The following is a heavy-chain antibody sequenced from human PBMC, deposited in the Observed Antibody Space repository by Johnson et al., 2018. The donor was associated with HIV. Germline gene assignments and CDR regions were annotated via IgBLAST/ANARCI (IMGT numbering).Heavy chain of an antibody. CDR1: GFSFDDYG. CDR2: INWNGGNT. J-gene: IGHJ3*02. Sequence: VQLVESGGGVVRPGGSLRLSCAASGFSFDDYGMSWVRQAPGKGLEWVSGINWNGGNTDYTDSVKGRFTISRENAKNSLYLQMNSLRAGDTAVYYCARGSGSSIGARGAFDIWGQGTMVTVSS. CDR3: ARGSGSSIGARGAFDI. V-gene: IGHV3-20*04. D-gene: IGHD6-6*01.